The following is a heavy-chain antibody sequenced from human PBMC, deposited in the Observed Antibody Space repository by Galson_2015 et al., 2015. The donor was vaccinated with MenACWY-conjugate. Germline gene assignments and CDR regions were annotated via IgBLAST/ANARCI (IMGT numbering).Heavy chain of an antibody. J-gene: IGHJ4*02. CDR2: ISYDGSNK. CDR3: AKEGYSYGQYSDY. Sequence: SLRLSCAASGFTFSSYGMHWVRQAPGKGLEWVAVISYDGSNKYYADSVKGRFTISRDNSKNTLYLQMNSLRAEDTAVYYCAKEGYSYGQYSDYWGQGTLVTVSS. D-gene: IGHD5-18*01. V-gene: IGHV3-30*18. CDR1: GFTFSSYG.